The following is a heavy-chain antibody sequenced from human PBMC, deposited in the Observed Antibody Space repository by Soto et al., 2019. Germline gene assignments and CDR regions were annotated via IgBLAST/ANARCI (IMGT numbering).Heavy chain of an antibody. J-gene: IGHJ4*02. V-gene: IGHV1-69*01. CDR3: TGDIVVLPSVDIILDS. CDR2: SIPIFGSA. CDR1: GGSFKNFV. Sequence: QVQLVQSGAEVRKPGSSVKVSCKASGGSFKNFVITWVRQDPGQGREWMGGSIPIFGSANYAEKFQGRVTIGADESTSTAYIELSSLRYEDTAVYYCTGDIVVLPSVDIILDSWGKGALVTVSS. D-gene: IGHD2-2*01.